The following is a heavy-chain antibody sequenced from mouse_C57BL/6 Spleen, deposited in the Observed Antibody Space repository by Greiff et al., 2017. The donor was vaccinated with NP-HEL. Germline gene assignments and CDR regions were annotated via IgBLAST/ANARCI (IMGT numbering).Heavy chain of an antibody. CDR3: ARSLIYYYGPFAY. J-gene: IGHJ3*01. V-gene: IGHV1-19*01. D-gene: IGHD1-1*01. CDR1: GYTFTDYY. Sequence: EVQLQQSGPVLVKPGASVKMSCKASGYTFTDYYMIWVKQSHGKSLEWIGVINPYNGGTSYNQKFKGKATLTVDKSSSTAYMELNSLTSEDSAVYYCARSLIYYYGPFAYWGQGTLVTVSA. CDR2: INPYNGGT.